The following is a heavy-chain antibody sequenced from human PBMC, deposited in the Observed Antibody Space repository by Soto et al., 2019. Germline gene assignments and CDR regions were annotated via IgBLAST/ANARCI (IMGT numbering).Heavy chain of an antibody. Sequence: EVQLVESGGGLEQPGRSLRLSCAASGFSFDDFAMPWVRQAPGKGLEWVSGLSWNGGYIAYADSVKGRFTISRDNAKNSLYLHMSSLRVEDTALYYCVKDRDYFDSSGYFDYWGQGTLVTVSS. V-gene: IGHV3-9*01. CDR1: GFSFDDFA. J-gene: IGHJ4*02. CDR3: VKDRDYFDSSGYFDY. CDR2: LSWNGGYI. D-gene: IGHD3-22*01.